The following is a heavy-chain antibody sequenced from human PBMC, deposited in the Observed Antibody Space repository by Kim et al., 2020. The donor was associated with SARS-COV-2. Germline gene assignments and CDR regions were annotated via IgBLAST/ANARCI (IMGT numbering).Heavy chain of an antibody. CDR2: ST. Sequence: STNYADAVKGRFPISRDDSRNTVYLQMNSVRAEDTAVYFCAREPSTYFDYWGQGTLVTVSS. J-gene: IGHJ4*02. V-gene: IGHV3-66*01. CDR3: AREPSTYFDY.